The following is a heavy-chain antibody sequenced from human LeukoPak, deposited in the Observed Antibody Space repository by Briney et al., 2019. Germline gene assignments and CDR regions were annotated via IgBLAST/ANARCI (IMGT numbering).Heavy chain of an antibody. D-gene: IGHD3-22*01. J-gene: IGHJ4*02. V-gene: IGHV1-69*13. CDR2: IIPIFGTA. Sequence: GASVKVSCKASGYTFTSYGISWVRQAPGQGLEWMGGIIPIFGTANYAQKFQGRVTITADESTRTAYMELSSLRSEDTAVSSCASGTTGARYYDSSAALDYWGQGTLVTVSS. CDR3: ASGTTGARYYDSSAALDY. CDR1: GYTFTSYG.